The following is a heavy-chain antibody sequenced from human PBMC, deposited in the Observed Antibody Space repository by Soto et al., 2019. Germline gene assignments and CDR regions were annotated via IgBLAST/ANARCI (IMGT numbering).Heavy chain of an antibody. D-gene: IGHD1-26*01. CDR3: ARIPRYSFPTSDALDN. CDR1: GGTFNTYT. Sequence: ASVKVSCKASGGTFNTYTFSWVRQAPGQGLAWMGSIIPIFGTTHYAQSFQGRLSITADQSLTTTYMELRSLTSHDTALYYCARIPRYSFPTSDALDNWGQGTLVTVSS. V-gene: IGHV1-69*13. CDR2: IIPIFGTT. J-gene: IGHJ1*01.